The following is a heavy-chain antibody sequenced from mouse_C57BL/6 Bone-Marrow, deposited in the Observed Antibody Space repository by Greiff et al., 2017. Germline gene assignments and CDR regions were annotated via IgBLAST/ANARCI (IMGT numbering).Heavy chain of an antibody. D-gene: IGHD2-12*01. V-gene: IGHV3-6*01. CDR2: ISYDGSN. CDR3: AREEGYYNFDY. CDR1: GYSITSGYY. J-gene: IGHJ2*01. Sequence: EVKLMESGPGLVKPSQSLSLTCSVTGYSITSGYYWNWIRQFPGNKLEWMGYISYDGSNNYNPSLKNRISITRDTSKNQFFLKLNSVTTEDTATYYCAREEGYYNFDYWGQGTTLTVSS.